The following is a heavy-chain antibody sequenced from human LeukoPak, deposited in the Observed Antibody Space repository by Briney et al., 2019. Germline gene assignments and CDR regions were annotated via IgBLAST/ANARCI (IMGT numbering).Heavy chain of an antibody. CDR1: GYTFSTYW. Sequence: GESLKISCKGSGYTFSTYWIGWVRQMPGKGLEWMGIIYPDDPDTRYSPSFQGQVTISADKSISTAYLQWSSLKASDTAMYYCARHDYGDFPPSHGMDVWGQGTTVTVSS. V-gene: IGHV5-51*01. J-gene: IGHJ6*02. D-gene: IGHD4-17*01. CDR2: IYPDDPDT. CDR3: ARHDYGDFPPSHGMDV.